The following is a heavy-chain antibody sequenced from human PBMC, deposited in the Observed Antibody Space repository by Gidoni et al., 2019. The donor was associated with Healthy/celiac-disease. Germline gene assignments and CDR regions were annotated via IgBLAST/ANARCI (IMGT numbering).Heavy chain of an antibody. CDR1: GFTFSSYA. J-gene: IGHJ4*02. D-gene: IGHD3-3*01. CDR2: ISGSGGST. Sequence: EVQLLESGGGLVQPGGSLRLSCAAAGFTFSSYAMSWVRQAPGKGLEWVSAISGSGGSTYYADSVKGRFTISRDNSKNTLYLQMNSLRAEDTAVYYCAKGEVSYDFWSVSGFDYWGQGTLVTVSS. V-gene: IGHV3-23*01. CDR3: AKGEVSYDFWSVSGFDY.